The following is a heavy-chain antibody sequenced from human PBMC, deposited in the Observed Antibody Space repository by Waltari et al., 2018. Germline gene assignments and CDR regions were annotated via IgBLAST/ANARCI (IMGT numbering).Heavy chain of an antibody. V-gene: IGHV4-38-2*01. CDR2: IYHSGST. CDR3: ARAGGYYYDSSGYLGSDY. J-gene: IGHJ4*02. D-gene: IGHD3-22*01. Sequence: QVQLQESGPGLVKPSETLSLTCAVSGYSISSGYYWGWIRQPPGKGLEWIGSIYHSGSTYYNPSLKSRVTISVDTSKNQFSQKLSSVTAADTAVYYCARAGGYYYDSSGYLGSDYWGQGTLVTVSS. CDR1: GYSISSGYY.